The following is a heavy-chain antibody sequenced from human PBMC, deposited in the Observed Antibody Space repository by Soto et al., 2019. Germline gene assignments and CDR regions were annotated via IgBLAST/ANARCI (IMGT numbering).Heavy chain of an antibody. CDR3: ARTTVTDAFDI. D-gene: IGHD4-17*01. J-gene: IGHJ3*02. V-gene: IGHV3-30*03. CDR1: GFTFSSYG. CDR2: ISYDGSNK. Sequence: GGSLRLSCASSGFTFSSYGMHWVRQAPGKGLEWVAVISYDGSNKYYADSVKGRFTISRDNSKNTLYLQWSSLKASDTAMYYCARTTVTDAFDIWGQGTMVTVSS.